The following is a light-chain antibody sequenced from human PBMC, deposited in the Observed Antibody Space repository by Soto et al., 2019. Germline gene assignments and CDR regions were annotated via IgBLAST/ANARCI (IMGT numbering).Light chain of an antibody. J-gene: IGKJ2*01. CDR1: QSVSSN. CDR2: GAS. Sequence: DIVMTQSPATLSVSPGERATLSCRASQSVSSNVAWYQQIPGQTPRLLIYGASTRATGIPVRFSGSGSGTEFTLTISTLQSEDFALYHCHQYDDGPYTVGQGTKVDIK. V-gene: IGKV3-15*01. CDR3: HQYDDGPYT.